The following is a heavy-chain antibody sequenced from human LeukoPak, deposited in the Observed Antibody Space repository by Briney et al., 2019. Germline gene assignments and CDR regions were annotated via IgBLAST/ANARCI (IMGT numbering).Heavy chain of an antibody. CDR1: GFTFGRYD. D-gene: IGHD1-26*01. CDR2: ISSNGGST. V-gene: IGHV3-23*01. CDR3: AKPFMVGATGYYYYYMDV. Sequence: GGSLRLSCAASGFTFGRYDMSWVRQAPGKGLEWVSAISSNGGSTHYADSVKGRFTISRDNSKNTLYLQMNSLRAEDTAVYYCAKPFMVGATGYYYYYMDVWGEGTTVTVSS. J-gene: IGHJ6*03.